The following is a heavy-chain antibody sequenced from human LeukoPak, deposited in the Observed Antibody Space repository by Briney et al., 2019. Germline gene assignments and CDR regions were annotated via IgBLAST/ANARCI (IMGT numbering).Heavy chain of an antibody. CDR1: GGSISSRSYY. CDR2: IYYSGST. J-gene: IGHJ5*02. Sequence: SETLSLTCTVSGGSISSRSYYWGWIRQPPGKGLEWIGSIYYSGSTYYNPSLQSRVTISVDTSKNQFSLKLNSVTAADTAVYYCAKRDYYDGSGWFHWFDPWGQGTLVTVSS. CDR3: AKRDYYDGSGWFHWFDP. V-gene: IGHV4-39*01. D-gene: IGHD3-22*01.